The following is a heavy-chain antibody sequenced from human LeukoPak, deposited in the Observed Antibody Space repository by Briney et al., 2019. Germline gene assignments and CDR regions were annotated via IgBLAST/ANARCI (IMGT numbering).Heavy chain of an antibody. V-gene: IGHV4-34*01. J-gene: IGHJ4*02. CDR1: GGSFSGYY. D-gene: IGHD3-22*01. CDR3: ARVKGDSSGYPLIDY. CDR2: INHSGST. Sequence: PSETLSLTCAVYGGSFSGYYWSWIRQPPGKGLEWIGEINHSGSTNYNPSLKSRVTISVDTSKNQFSLKLSSVTAADTAVYYCARVKGDSSGYPLIDYWGQGTLVTVSS.